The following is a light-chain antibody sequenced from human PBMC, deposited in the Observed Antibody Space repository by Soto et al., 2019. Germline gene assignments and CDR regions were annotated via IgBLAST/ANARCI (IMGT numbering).Light chain of an antibody. CDR1: QRISNY. Sequence: DIQMTQSPSSLYASVGDRVIITCRASQRISNYLNWYQQEPGKAPKLLIYSASTLQGGVPSRFSGGGSGTHFTLTISSLQPEDFATYFCQQSYKKRTFGQGTKVEIK. CDR2: SAS. CDR3: QQSYKKRT. J-gene: IGKJ1*01. V-gene: IGKV1-39*01.